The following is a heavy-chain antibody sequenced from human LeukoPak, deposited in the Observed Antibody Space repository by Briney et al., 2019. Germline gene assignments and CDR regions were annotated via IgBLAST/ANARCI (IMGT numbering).Heavy chain of an antibody. Sequence: GGSLRLSCVASGFTFSSYAMSWVRQAPGKGLEWVSGISGSGGSTYYADSVKGRFTISRDNSKNTLYLQMNSLRAEDTAVYYCAKAGRRYFDWSYYFDYWGQGTLVTVSS. D-gene: IGHD3-9*01. CDR3: AKAGRRYFDWSYYFDY. V-gene: IGHV3-23*01. CDR2: ISGSGGST. J-gene: IGHJ4*02. CDR1: GFTFSSYA.